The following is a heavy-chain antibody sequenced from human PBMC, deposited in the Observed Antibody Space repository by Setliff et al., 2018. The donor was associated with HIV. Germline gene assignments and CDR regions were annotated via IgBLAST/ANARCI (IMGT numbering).Heavy chain of an antibody. V-gene: IGHV4-31*03. CDR2: IYHSGST. Sequence: TLSLTCTVSSSSIRSGGYYWNWIRQHPGKGLEWIGYIYHSGSTYYNPSLKSRVTISVDTSKNQFSLKLSSVTAADTAIYYCARGTPDHEVWYFDPWGRGTLVTVS. CDR3: ARGTPDHEVWYFDP. J-gene: IGHJ2*01. CDR1: SSSIRSGGYY.